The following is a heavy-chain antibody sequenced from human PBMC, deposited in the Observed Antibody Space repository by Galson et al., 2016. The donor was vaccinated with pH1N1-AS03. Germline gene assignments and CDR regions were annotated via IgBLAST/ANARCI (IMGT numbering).Heavy chain of an antibody. CDR1: ADSFSSYW. J-gene: IGHJ3*02. CDR3: TRDVNYYDSGIYYDVFDI. Sequence: SGAEVKMPGESLKISCKGSADSFSSYWIAWVRQAPGKGLEWLANIKGDGSVKHCVDSVKGRFTISRDNAKNSLYLQMNSLRAEDTAVYYCTRDVNYYDSGIYYDVFDIWGQGTTVTVSS. D-gene: IGHD3-22*01. CDR2: IKGDGSVK. V-gene: IGHV3-7*01.